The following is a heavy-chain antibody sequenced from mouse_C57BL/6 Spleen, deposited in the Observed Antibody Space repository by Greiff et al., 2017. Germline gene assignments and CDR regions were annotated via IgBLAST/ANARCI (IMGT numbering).Heavy chain of an antibody. D-gene: IGHD1-1*01. CDR2: IDPNSGGT. V-gene: IGHV1-72*01. CDR1: GYTFTSYW. J-gene: IGHJ1*03. Sequence: QVQLQQPGAELVKPGASVKLSCKASGYTFTSYWMHWVKQRPGRGLEWIGRIDPNSGGTKYNEKFKSKATLTVDKPSSTAYMQLSSLTSEDSAVYDCARSITTVVATNWYFDVWGTGTTVTVSS. CDR3: ARSITTVVATNWYFDV.